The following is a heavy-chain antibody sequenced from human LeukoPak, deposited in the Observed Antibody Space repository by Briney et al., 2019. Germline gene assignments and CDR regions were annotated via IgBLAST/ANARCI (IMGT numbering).Heavy chain of an antibody. J-gene: IGHJ4*02. Sequence: GGSLRLSCAASGFVFSSFSMNWVRQAPGKGLEWVSYIRSDGARTDYTGAVKGRFTISRDNAKNSLYLQMNSLRVEDTAVYYCGKDLDAMVRGVIPWWGQGTLVTVSS. CDR2: IRSDGART. CDR1: GFVFSSFS. CDR3: GKDLDAMVRGVIPW. V-gene: IGHV3-48*04. D-gene: IGHD3-10*01.